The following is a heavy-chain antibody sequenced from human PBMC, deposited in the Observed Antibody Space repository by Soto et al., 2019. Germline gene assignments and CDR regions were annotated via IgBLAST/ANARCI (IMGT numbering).Heavy chain of an antibody. J-gene: IGHJ3*02. D-gene: IGHD3-3*01. Sequence: EVQLVESGGGLVKPGGSLRLSCAASGFTFSSYSMNWVRQAPGKGLEWVSSISSSSSYIYYADSVKGRFTISRDNAKNSLYRQMNSLRAEDAAVYYSARAGTLITIFGVVTPDAFDIWGQGTMVTVSS. CDR3: ARAGTLITIFGVVTPDAFDI. V-gene: IGHV3-21*01. CDR2: ISSSSSYI. CDR1: GFTFSSYS.